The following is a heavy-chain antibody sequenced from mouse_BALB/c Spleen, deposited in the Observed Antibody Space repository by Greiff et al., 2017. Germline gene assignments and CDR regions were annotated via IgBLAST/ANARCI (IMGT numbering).Heavy chain of an antibody. Sequence: EVKLMESGPGLVKPSQSLSLTCTVTGYSITSDYAWNWIRQFPGNKLEWMGYISYSGSTSYNPSLKSRISITRDTSKNQFFLQLNSVTTEDTATYYCAGLGYYYAMDYWGQGTSVTVSS. D-gene: IGHD4-1*01. J-gene: IGHJ4*01. V-gene: IGHV3-2*02. CDR1: GYSITSDYA. CDR3: AGLGYYYAMDY. CDR2: ISYSGST.